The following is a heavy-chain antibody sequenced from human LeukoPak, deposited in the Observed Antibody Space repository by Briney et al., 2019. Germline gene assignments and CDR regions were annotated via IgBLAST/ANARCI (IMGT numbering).Heavy chain of an antibody. Sequence: SETLSLTCTVSGGSISSGSYYWSWIRQPAGKGLEWIGRIYTSGSTNYNPSLKSRVTISVDTSKNQFSLKLSSVTAADTAVYYXXRDLVAGYYGSGSYYTWFDPWGQGTLVTVSS. J-gene: IGHJ5*02. D-gene: IGHD3-10*01. CDR2: IYTSGST. CDR1: GGSISSGSYY. CDR3: XRDLVAGYYGSGSYYTWFDP. V-gene: IGHV4-61*02.